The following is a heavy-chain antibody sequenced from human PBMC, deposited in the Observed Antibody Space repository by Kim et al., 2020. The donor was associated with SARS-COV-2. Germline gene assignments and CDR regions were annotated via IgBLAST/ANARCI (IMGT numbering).Heavy chain of an antibody. CDR3: TRDAVTTEYYYYYGMDV. V-gene: IGHV3-49*02. J-gene: IGHJ6*02. D-gene: IGHD4-17*01. Sequence: VKGRFTISRDDSKSIAYLQMNSLKTEDTAVYYCTRDAVTTEYYYYYGMDVWGQGTTVTVSS.